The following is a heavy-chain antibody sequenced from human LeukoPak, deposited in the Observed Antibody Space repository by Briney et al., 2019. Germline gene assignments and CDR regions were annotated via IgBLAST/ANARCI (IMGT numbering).Heavy chain of an antibody. Sequence: PSETLSLTCAVYGGSFSGYYWSWIRQPPGKGLEWIGEINHSGSTNYNPSLKSRVTISVDTSRNQFSLKLSSVTAADTAVYYCARATYCSGDSCYSGIFDYWGQGTLVTFSS. CDR3: ARATYCSGDSCYSGIFDY. J-gene: IGHJ4*02. CDR1: GGSFSGYY. D-gene: IGHD2-15*01. CDR2: INHSGST. V-gene: IGHV4-34*01.